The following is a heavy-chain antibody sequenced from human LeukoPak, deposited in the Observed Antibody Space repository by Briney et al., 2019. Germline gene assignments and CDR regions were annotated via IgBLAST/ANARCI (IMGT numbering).Heavy chain of an antibody. CDR1: GGSISSYY. D-gene: IGHD3-9*01. J-gene: IGHJ4*02. CDR2: INHSGTT. V-gene: IGHV4-34*01. Sequence: SETLSLTCTVSGGSISSYYWSWIRQPPGKGLEWVGEINHSGTTNYNPSLKSRVTISVDTSKNQFSLKLNSVTAADTAVYYCARGYYDILTGPHPYFDYWGRGTLVTVSS. CDR3: ARGYYDILTGPHPYFDY.